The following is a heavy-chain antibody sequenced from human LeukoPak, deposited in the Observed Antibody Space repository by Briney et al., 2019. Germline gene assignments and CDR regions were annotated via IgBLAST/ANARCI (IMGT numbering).Heavy chain of an antibody. CDR1: GDTFTSYD. J-gene: IGHJ6*02. Sequence: ASVKVSCKASGDTFTSYDINWVRQATGQGLEWMGRMNPNSGNTGYAEKFQGRVTMTRNTSISTAYMELSSLRSEDTAVYYCVTWVQLTYYYYGMGVWGQGTTVTVSS. CDR2: MNPNSGNT. D-gene: IGHD3-10*01. CDR3: VTWVQLTYYYYGMGV. V-gene: IGHV1-8*01.